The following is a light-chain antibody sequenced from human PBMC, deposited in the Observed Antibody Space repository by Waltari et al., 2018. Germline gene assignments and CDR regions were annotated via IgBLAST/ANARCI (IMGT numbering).Light chain of an antibody. CDR2: DVP. CDR3: FSLTLDGLVL. V-gene: IGLV2-14*03. Sequence: QSALTQPASVSGSPGQSITIPCSGVGSAVGASDYVSWHQPHPGNAPKVIICDVPNPPSWVSERFSASKAANTASLTISSLQPEDEADYYCFSLTLDGLVLFGGGTRLTVL. CDR1: GSAVGASDY. J-gene: IGLJ2*01.